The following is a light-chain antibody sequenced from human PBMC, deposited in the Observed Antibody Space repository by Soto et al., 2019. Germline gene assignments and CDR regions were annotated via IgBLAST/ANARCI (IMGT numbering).Light chain of an antibody. CDR3: MQALQSPRA. V-gene: IGKV2-28*01. Sequence: DIVMTQSPLSLPVTPGEPASISCRSSQSLLHSNGYNYLDWYLQKPGQSPQLLIYLGSNRASGVPDRFSGSGSGTDFTLKISRVEAEDVGVYYCMQALQSPRAFGQWPKVDIK. CDR2: LGS. CDR1: QSLLHSNGYNY. J-gene: IGKJ1*01.